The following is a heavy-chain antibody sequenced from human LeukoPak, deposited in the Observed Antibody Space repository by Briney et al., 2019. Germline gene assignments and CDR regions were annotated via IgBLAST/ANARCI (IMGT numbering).Heavy chain of an antibody. CDR3: ARGGLVVVTAAPDY. J-gene: IGHJ4*02. Sequence: GGSLRLSCAASGFTFSSYSMSWVRQAPGKGLEWVSSISSSSSYIYYADSVKGRFTISRDNAKNSLYLQMNSLRAEDTAVYYCARGGLVVVTAAPDYWGQGNLVTVSS. CDR1: GFTFSSYS. D-gene: IGHD2-21*02. CDR2: ISSSSSYI. V-gene: IGHV3-21*01.